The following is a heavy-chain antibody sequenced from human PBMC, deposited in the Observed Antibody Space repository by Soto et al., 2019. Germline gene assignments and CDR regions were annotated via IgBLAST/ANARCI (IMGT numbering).Heavy chain of an antibody. V-gene: IGHV3-30*04. D-gene: IGHD3-22*01. CDR3: ARENYYGGHVIGSLDL. CDR1: GFTFNTYA. CDR2: VSSEGGRQ. Sequence: QVQLVESGGGVVQPGKSLRVSCTASGFTFNTYAMQWVRQAPGKGLEWVAVVSSEGGRQFYADSVKGRFTISRDNSKNLLYLKMSYLTTEDAAIYYCARENYYGGHVIGSLDLWGRGTLVSVSS. J-gene: IGHJ2*01.